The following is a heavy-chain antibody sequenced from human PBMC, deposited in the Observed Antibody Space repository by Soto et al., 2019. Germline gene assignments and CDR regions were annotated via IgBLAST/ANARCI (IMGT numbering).Heavy chain of an antibody. CDR3: AKAMRSGGSCPDC. CDR1: GFTFDDYA. V-gene: IGHV3-9*01. J-gene: IGHJ4*02. D-gene: IGHD2-15*01. CDR2: ISGNSGSI. Sequence: EVQLVESGGGLVQPGRSLRLSCAASGFTFDDYAMHWVRQAPGKGLEWVSGISGNSGSIGYADSVKGRFTISRDNAKNSLYMQKNSLRAGDTALYYSAKAMRSGGSCPDCWGQGSLVTV.